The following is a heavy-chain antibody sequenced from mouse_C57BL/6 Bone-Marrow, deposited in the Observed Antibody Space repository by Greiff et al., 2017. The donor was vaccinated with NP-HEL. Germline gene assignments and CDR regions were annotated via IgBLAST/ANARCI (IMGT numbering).Heavy chain of an antibody. D-gene: IGHD2-5*01. Sequence: VHLVESGAELARPGASVKMSCKASGYTFTSYTMHWVKQRPGQGLEWIGYINPSSGYTKYNQKFKDKATLTADKSSSTAYMQLSSLTSEDSAVYYCSNLWYFDVWGTGTTVTVSS. J-gene: IGHJ1*03. CDR2: INPSSGYT. CDR3: SNLWYFDV. CDR1: GYTFTSYT. V-gene: IGHV1-4*01.